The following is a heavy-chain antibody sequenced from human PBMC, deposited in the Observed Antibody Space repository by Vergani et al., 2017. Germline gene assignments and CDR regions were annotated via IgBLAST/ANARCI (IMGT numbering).Heavy chain of an antibody. Sequence: EVQLVESGGGLVQPGGSLRLSCAASGFTFSSYSMNWVRQAPGKGLEWVSYISSSSSTIYYADSVKGRFTISRDNAKNSLYLQMNSLRAEDTAVYYCARDPAGIGVAGPEGYFDYWGQGTLVTVSS. CDR3: ARDPAGIGVAGPEGYFDY. CDR1: GFTFSSYS. CDR2: ISSSSSTI. D-gene: IGHD6-19*01. J-gene: IGHJ4*02. V-gene: IGHV3-48*01.